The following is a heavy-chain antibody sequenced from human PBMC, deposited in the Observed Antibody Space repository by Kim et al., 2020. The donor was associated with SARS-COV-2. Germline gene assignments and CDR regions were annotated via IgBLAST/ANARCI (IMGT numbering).Heavy chain of an antibody. J-gene: IGHJ4*02. CDR1: GFTVSSNY. Sequence: GGSLRLSCAASGFTVSSNYMSWVRQAPGKGLEWVSVIYSGGSTYYADSVKGRFTISRDNSKNTLYLQMNSLRAEDTAVYYCAREPPTLDDSSGYVVRWGQGTLVTVSS. CDR2: IYSGGST. D-gene: IGHD3-22*01. V-gene: IGHV3-53*01. CDR3: AREPPTLDDSSGYVVR.